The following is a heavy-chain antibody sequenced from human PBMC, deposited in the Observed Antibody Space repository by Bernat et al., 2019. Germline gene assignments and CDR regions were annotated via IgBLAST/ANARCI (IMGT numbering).Heavy chain of an antibody. CDR3: ARDIPLGSGLQSDAFDI. J-gene: IGHJ3*02. CDR1: GGTFSSYT. Sequence: QVQLVQSGADVKKPGSSVKVSCKASGGTFSSYTISWVRQAPGQGLEWMGRIIPILGIANYAQKFQGRVTITADKSTSTAYMELSSLRSEDTAVYYCARDIPLGSGLQSDAFDIWGQGTMVTVSS. CDR2: IIPILGIA. D-gene: IGHD3-3*01. V-gene: IGHV1-69*08.